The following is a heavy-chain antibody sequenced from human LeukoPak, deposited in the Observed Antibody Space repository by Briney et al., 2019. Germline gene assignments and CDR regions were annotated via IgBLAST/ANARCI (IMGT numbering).Heavy chain of an antibody. V-gene: IGHV4-59*08. CDR1: GGSLTGYY. CDR3: ARHMSVSYDAFDL. CDR2: VYYTGGT. Sequence: PSETLSLTCTVSGGSLTGYYWSWIRQPPGKGLEWIAYVYYTGGTLYNPSLESRVTISVDTSKTQISLKLTSVTAADTAVYYCARHMSVSYDAFDLWGRGTPVTVSS. D-gene: IGHD3-10*01. J-gene: IGHJ3*01.